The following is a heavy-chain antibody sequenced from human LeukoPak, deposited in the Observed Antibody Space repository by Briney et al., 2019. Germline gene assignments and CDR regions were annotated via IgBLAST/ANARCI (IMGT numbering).Heavy chain of an antibody. J-gene: IGHJ4*02. CDR1: GFTFGTYS. V-gene: IGHV3-48*01. Sequence: GGSLRLSCAASGFTFGTYSMNWVRQAPGKGLEWVSYISSSGRTIYYADSVKGRFTISRDIANKSLFLLMYSLRAEDTAVYYCARDGLSGYSFDSWGQGTLVTVSS. CDR2: ISSSGRTI. CDR3: ARDGLSGYSFDS. D-gene: IGHD5-12*01.